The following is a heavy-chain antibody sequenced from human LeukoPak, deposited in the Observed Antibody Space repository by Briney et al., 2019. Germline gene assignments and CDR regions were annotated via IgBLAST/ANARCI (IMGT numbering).Heavy chain of an antibody. J-gene: IGHJ5*02. V-gene: IGHV4-59*01. D-gene: IGHD6-19*01. CDR2: IYYSGST. CDR1: GVSISSYY. CDR3: ARGGYSSGWLDWFDP. Sequence: PSETLSLTCTVSGVSISSYYWGWIRQPPGKGLEWMGYIYYSGSTDYNPSLKSRVTISVDTSKNQFSLKLSSVTAADTAVYYCARGGYSSGWLDWFDPWGQGTLVTVSS.